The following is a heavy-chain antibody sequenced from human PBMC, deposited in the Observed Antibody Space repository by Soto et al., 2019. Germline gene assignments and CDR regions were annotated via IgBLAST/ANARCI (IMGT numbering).Heavy chain of an antibody. CDR2: IIPIFDST. J-gene: IGHJ5*02. V-gene: IGHV1-69*06. D-gene: IGHD2-8*02. CDR1: GCSFSTDA. Sequence: GASVKASGNASGCSFSTDAFSWVRPAPGHVLECMVGIIPIFDSTYSAQNFQGRVTIAADRSTSTVYMELTSLTPEDTAVYYCARGAESLRYCLKKFTWLGPWGQGTLVTVSS. CDR3: ARGAESLRYCLKKFTWLGP.